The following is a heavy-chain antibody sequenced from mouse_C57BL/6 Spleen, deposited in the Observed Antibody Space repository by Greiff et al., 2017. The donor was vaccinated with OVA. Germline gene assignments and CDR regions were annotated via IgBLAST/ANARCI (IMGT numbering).Heavy chain of an antibody. J-gene: IGHJ2*01. CDR1: GYTFTSYW. CDR3: ARPIYYGNFCDY. D-gene: IGHD2-1*01. V-gene: IGHV1-59*01. CDR2: IDPSDSYP. Sequence: QVQLQQPGAELVRPGTSVKLSCKASGYTFTSYWMHWVKQRPGQGLEWIGVIDPSDSYPNYNQKFKGKATLTVDTSSSTAYMQLSSLTSEDSAVYYCARPIYYGNFCDYWGQGTTLTVSS.